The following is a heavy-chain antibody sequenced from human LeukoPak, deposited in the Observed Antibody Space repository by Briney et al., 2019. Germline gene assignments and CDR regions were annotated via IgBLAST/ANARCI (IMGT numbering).Heavy chain of an antibody. CDR3: ARRGSSYDFWSGYYVD. V-gene: IGHV4-59*08. D-gene: IGHD3-3*01. CDR2: VYYSGSTNY. Sequence: SETLSLTCTVSGGSIRNYFWTWIRQPPGKGLEWIGYVYYSGSTNYNYNPSLKSRVSISVDTSKSQFSPKLSSVTAADTAVYYCARRGSSYDFWSGYYVDWGQGTLVTVSS. CDR1: GGSIRNYF. J-gene: IGHJ4*02.